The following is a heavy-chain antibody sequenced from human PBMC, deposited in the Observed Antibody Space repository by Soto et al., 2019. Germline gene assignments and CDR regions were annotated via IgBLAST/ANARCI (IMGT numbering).Heavy chain of an antibody. CDR2: INHSGST. J-gene: IGHJ6*02. CDR1: GGSFSGYY. D-gene: IGHD3-3*01. V-gene: IGHV4-34*01. CDR3: ARDGVYYDFWSGYYTGRYYYGMDV. Sequence: QVQLQQWGAGLLKPSETLSLTCAVYGGSFSGYYWSWIRQPAGKGLEWIGEINHSGSTNYNPSLKSRVTISVDTSKNQFSLKLSSVTAADTAVYYCARDGVYYDFWSGYYTGRYYYGMDVWGQGTTVTVSS.